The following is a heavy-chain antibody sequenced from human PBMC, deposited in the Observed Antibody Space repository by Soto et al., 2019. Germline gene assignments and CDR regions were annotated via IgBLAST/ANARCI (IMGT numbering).Heavy chain of an antibody. D-gene: IGHD5-12*01. CDR3: AGPSGYDPRSYYYYYMDV. J-gene: IGHJ6*03. Sequence: QVQLVQSGAEVKKPGASVKVSCKASGYTFTSYYMHWVRQAPGQGLEWMGIINPSGGSTSYAQKFQGRVTMTRDTSTSTVYMELSSLRSEDTAVYYCAGPSGYDPRSYYYYYMDVWGKGTPVTVSS. CDR1: GYTFTSYY. CDR2: INPSGGST. V-gene: IGHV1-46*01.